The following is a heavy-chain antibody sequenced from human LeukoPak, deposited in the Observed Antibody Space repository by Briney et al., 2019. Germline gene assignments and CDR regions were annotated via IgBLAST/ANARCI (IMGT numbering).Heavy chain of an antibody. D-gene: IGHD3-22*01. Sequence: ASVKVSCKASGYTFTIYGISWVRQAPGQGLEWMGWISAYNGNTDYAQKLQGRVTMTTDTSTSTAYMELRSLRSDDTAVYYCARVEGYYDSSGYYCDYWGQGTLVTVSS. V-gene: IGHV1-18*01. CDR1: GYTFTIYG. J-gene: IGHJ4*02. CDR2: ISAYNGNT. CDR3: ARVEGYYDSSGYYCDY.